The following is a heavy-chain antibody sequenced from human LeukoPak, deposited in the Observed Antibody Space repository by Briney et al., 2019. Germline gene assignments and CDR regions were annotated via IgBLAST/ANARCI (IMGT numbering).Heavy chain of an antibody. CDR2: INPSGGST. D-gene: IGHD1-7*01. CDR3: ARDLELFYYYYGMDV. V-gene: IGHV1-46*01. CDR1: GYTFTSYY. Sequence: GASVEVSCKASGYTFTSYYMHWVRQAPGQGLEWMGIINPSGGSTSYAQKFQGRVTMTRDTSTSTVYMELSSLRSEDTAVYYCARDLELFYYYYGMDVWGQGTTVTVSS. J-gene: IGHJ6*02.